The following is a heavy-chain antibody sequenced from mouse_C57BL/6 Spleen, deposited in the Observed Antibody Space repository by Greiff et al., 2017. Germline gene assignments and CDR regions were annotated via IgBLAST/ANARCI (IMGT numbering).Heavy chain of an antibody. CDR1: GFTFSDYG. Sequence: EVQRVESGGGLVKPGGSLKLSCAASGFTFSDYGMHWVRQAPEKGLEWVAYISSGSSTIYYADTVKGRFTISRDNAKNTLFLQMTSLRSEDTAMYYCARPDYAAWFAYWGQGTLVTVSA. V-gene: IGHV5-17*01. CDR2: ISSGSSTI. CDR3: ARPDYAAWFAY. J-gene: IGHJ3*01. D-gene: IGHD1-1*02.